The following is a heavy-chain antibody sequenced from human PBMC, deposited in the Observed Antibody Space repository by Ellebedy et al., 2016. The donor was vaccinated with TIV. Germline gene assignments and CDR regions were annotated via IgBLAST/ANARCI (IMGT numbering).Heavy chain of an antibody. CDR1: GGTFSSYA. D-gene: IGHD1-26*01. CDR2: IIPIFGTA. Sequence: SVKVSXXASGGTFSSYAISWVRQAPGQGLEWMGGIIPIFGTANYAQKFQGRVTITADESTSTAYMELSSLRSEDTAVYYCARDPADEWELLGSYWGQGTLVTVSS. CDR3: ARDPADEWELLGSY. J-gene: IGHJ4*02. V-gene: IGHV1-69*13.